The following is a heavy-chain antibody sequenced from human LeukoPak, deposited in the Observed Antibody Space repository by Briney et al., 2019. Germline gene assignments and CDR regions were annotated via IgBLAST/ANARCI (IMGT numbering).Heavy chain of an antibody. Sequence: PSETLSLTCAVYGGSFSGYYWSWIRQPPGKGLEWIGEINHSGSTNYNPSLKSRVTISVDTSKNQFSLKLSSVTAADTAVYYCARDTAPGIAVAGTGFDYWGQGTLVTVSS. CDR2: INHSGST. CDR3: ARDTAPGIAVAGTGFDY. CDR1: GGSFSGYY. J-gene: IGHJ4*02. D-gene: IGHD6-19*01. V-gene: IGHV4-34*01.